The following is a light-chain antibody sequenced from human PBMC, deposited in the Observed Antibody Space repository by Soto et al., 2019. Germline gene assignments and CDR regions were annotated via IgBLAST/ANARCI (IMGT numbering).Light chain of an antibody. CDR2: GNS. V-gene: IGLV1-40*01. CDR1: ISNIGAGYD. J-gene: IGLJ1*01. Sequence: QSVLTQPPSVSGAPGQRVTISCTGSISNIGAGYDVHWYQQLPGTAPKLLIYGNSNRPSGVTDRFSGSKSGTSASLAITGLQAEDEADYYCQSYDSSLSVFGTGTKLTVL. CDR3: QSYDSSLSV.